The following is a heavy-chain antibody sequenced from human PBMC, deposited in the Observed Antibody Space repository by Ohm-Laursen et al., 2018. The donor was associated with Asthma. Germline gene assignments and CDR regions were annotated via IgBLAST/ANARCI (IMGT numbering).Heavy chain of an antibody. CDR2: ISYDGSNK. Sequence: SLRLSCTASGFTFSSYGMHWVRQAPGKGLEWVAVISYDGSNKYYADSVKGRFTTSRDNSKNTLYLQMNSLRAEDTAVYYCAKDRVVFYYYGMDVWGQGTTVTVSS. CDR1: GFTFSSYG. D-gene: IGHD2-2*01. J-gene: IGHJ6*02. CDR3: AKDRVVFYYYGMDV. V-gene: IGHV3-30*18.